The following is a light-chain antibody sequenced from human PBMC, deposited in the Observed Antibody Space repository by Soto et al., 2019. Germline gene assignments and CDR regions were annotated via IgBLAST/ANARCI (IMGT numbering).Light chain of an antibody. CDR3: SSYAGSNLFV. CDR1: SSDVGGYNY. Sequence: QSALTQPPSASGSPGQSVTISCTGTSSDVGGYNYVSWYQQHPGKAPKLMIYGVSKRPSGVPDRFSGSKSGNTASLTVSGLQAEDEADYYCSSYAGSNLFVFGSGTKLTVL. J-gene: IGLJ1*01. CDR2: GVS. V-gene: IGLV2-8*01.